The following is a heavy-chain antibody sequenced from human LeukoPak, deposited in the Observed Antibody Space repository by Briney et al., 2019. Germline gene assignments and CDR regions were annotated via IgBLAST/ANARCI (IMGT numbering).Heavy chain of an antibody. CDR2: INHSGST. Sequence: SETLSLTCAVYGGSFSGYYWSWIRQPPGKGLEWIGEINHSGSTNYNPSLKSRVTISVDTSKNQFSLKLSSVTAADTAVYYCARDHRSSSPIYSSSWYRGANWFGPCGQGTLVTVSS. CDR3: ARDHRSSSPIYSSSWYRGANWFGP. D-gene: IGHD6-13*01. CDR1: GGSFSGYY. J-gene: IGHJ5*02. V-gene: IGHV4-34*01.